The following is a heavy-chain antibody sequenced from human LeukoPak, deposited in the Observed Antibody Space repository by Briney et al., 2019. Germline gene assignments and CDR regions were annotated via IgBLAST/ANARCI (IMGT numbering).Heavy chain of an antibody. CDR3: AKTSGYRRFDP. D-gene: IGHD5-12*01. CDR1: GFSFGSYG. J-gene: IGHJ5*02. CDR2: VWYDGTKK. V-gene: IGHV3-33*06. Sequence: GGSLRLSCAASGFSFGSYGINWVRQAPGKGLEWVAHVWYDGTKKLYADSVNGRFTVSRDNSRNTLYLQMNSLRAEDTAVYYCAKTSGYRRFDPWGQGTLVTVSS.